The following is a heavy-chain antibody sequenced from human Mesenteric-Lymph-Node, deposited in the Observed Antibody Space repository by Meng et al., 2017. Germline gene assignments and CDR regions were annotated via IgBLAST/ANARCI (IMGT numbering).Heavy chain of an antibody. D-gene: IGHD6-19*01. CDR1: GFTFSSYD. CDR3: ARVDSSGWYGERNWYFDL. J-gene: IGHJ2*01. CDR2: IGTAGDT. V-gene: IGHV3-13*01. Sequence: GESLKISCAASGFTFSSYDMHWVRQATGKGLEWVSAIGTAGDTYYPGSVKGRFTISRENAKNSLYLQMNSLRAGDTAVYYCARVDSSGWYGERNWYFDLWGRGTLVTVSS.